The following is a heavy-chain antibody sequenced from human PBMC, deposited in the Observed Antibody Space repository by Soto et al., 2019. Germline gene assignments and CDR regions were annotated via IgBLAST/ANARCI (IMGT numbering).Heavy chain of an antibody. V-gene: IGHV4-34*01. D-gene: IGHD2-2*03. CDR2: INHSGST. CDR1: GGSFSGYY. J-gene: IGHJ6*02. Sequence: QVQLQQWGAGLLKPSETLSLTCAVYGGSFSGYYWSWIRQPPGKGLEWIGEINHSGSTNYNPSLKIRVTRSVDTSKNQFSLKLSSVTAADTAVYYCARFRGYCSSTSCLAWGSYYYYGMDVWGQGTTVTVSS. CDR3: ARFRGYCSSTSCLAWGSYYYYGMDV.